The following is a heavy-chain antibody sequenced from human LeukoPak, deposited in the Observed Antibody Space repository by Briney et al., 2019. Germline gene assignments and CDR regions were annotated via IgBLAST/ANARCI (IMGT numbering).Heavy chain of an antibody. J-gene: IGHJ3*02. V-gene: IGHV3-74*01. D-gene: IGHD2-2*01. CDR3: AWTYQLLHDAFDI. CDR2: INTDGSST. CDR1: GFTFSSYW. Sequence: GGSLRLSCAASGFTFSSYWMHWVRQVPGKGLVWVSRINTDGSSTSYTDSVKGRFTISRDNTKNTQYLQMNSLRAEDTAVYYCAWTYQLLHDAFDIWGQGTMVTVSS.